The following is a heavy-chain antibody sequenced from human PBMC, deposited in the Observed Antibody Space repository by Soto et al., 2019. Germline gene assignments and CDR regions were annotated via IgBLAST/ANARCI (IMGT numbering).Heavy chain of an antibody. CDR1: GYTFTSYG. J-gene: IGHJ6*02. CDR2: ISAYNGNT. Sequence: GASVKVSCKASGYTFTSYGISWVRQAPGQGLEWVGWISAYNGNTNYAQKLQGRVTMTTDTSTSTAYMELRSLRSDDTAVYYCASLRGVITIPPYYYYGMDVWGQGTTVTVSS. D-gene: IGHD3-10*01. V-gene: IGHV1-18*04. CDR3: ASLRGVITIPPYYYYGMDV.